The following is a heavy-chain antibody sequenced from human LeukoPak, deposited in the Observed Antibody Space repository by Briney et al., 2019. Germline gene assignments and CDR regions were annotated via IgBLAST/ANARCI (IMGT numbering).Heavy chain of an antibody. J-gene: IGHJ4*02. CDR1: GFTFSSYG. D-gene: IGHD3-10*01. Sequence: QPGRSLRLSCAASGFTFSSYGMHWVRQAPGKGLEWVAVISYDGSNKYYADSVEGRFTISRDNSKNTLYLQMNSLRAEDTAVYYCAKVSRWFGEYYEHWGQGTLVTVSS. CDR3: AKVSRWFGEYYEH. V-gene: IGHV3-30*18. CDR2: ISYDGSNK.